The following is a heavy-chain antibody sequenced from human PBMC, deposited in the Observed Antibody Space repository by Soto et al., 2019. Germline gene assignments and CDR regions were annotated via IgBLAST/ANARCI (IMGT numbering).Heavy chain of an antibody. CDR2: IRSKAYGGTT. Sequence: SLRLSCTASGFTFGDYAMSWVRQAPGKGLEWVGFIRSKAYGGTTEYAASVKGRFTISRDDSKSIAYLQMNSLKTEDTAVYYCTRASDYGDSLYYFDYWGQGTLVTVSS. CDR1: GFTFGDYA. D-gene: IGHD4-17*01. V-gene: IGHV3-49*04. CDR3: TRASDYGDSLYYFDY. J-gene: IGHJ4*02.